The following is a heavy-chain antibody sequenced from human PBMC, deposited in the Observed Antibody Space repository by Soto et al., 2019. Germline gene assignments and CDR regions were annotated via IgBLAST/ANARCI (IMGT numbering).Heavy chain of an antibody. Sequence: QVQLVQSGAEVKKPGSSVKVSCKASGGTFSSYAISWVRQAPGQGLEWMGGIIPIFGTANYAQKFQGRVTSTAGESTGSAYMELGRRGSEDTAVYDCARERREGGDAHGAFDIWGQGTMVSVGS. J-gene: IGHJ3*02. CDR2: IIPIFGTA. CDR1: GGTFSSYA. V-gene: IGHV1-69*12. CDR3: ARERREGGDAHGAFDI. D-gene: IGHD2-21*02.